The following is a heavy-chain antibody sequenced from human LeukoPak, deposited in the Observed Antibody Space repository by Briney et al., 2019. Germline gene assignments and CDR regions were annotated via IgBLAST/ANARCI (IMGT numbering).Heavy chain of an antibody. J-gene: IGHJ3*02. CDR1: GGSISSYY. V-gene: IGHV4-59*01. Sequence: SETLSLTCIVSGGSISSYYWNWIRQPPGKGLEWIGYIYYSGSTNYNPSLKSRVTISVDTSKNQFSLKLSSVTAADTAVYYCARYCSGGSCYWNAFDIWGQGTMVTVSS. CDR3: ARYCSGGSCYWNAFDI. D-gene: IGHD2-15*01. CDR2: IYYSGST.